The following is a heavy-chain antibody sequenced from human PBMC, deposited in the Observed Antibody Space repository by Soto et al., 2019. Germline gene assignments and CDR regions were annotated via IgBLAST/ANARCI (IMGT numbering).Heavy chain of an antibody. J-gene: IGHJ5*02. CDR2: IYHSGST. CDR1: GGSISSSNW. CDR3: ARGGSGSQYNWFDP. D-gene: IGHD6-13*01. Sequence: PSETLSLTCAVSGGSISSSNWWSCVRQPPGKGLEWIGEIYHSGSTNYNPSLKSRVTISVDKSKNQFSLKLSSVTAADTAVYYCARGGSGSQYNWFDPWGQGTLVTVSS. V-gene: IGHV4-4*02.